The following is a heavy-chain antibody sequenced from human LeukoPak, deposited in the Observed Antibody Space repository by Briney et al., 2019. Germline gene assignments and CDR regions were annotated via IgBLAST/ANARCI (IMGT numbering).Heavy chain of an antibody. Sequence: SETLSLTCTLSSGSISSHYWSWVRQPPGKGLEWIGYLSYSGSTNYNPSLKSRVTISLDTSKNQFSLTLSSVTAADTAVYFCAANNYCSRAYNHWGQGALVTVSS. CDR2: LSYSGST. CDR3: AANNYCSRAYNH. V-gene: IGHV4-59*11. CDR1: SGSISSHY. J-gene: IGHJ5*02. D-gene: IGHD3-10*01.